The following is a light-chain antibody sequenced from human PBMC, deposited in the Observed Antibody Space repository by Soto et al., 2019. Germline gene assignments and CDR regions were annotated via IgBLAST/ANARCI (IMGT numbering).Light chain of an antibody. Sequence: EIVLTQSPGTLSLSPGERATLSCRASQSVSSSYLAWYQQKPGQAPRLLIYGASGRATGITDRFSGSGSGTDFSLSISRLEPEDFAVYYCQYYDESMWTFGQGTKVDIK. J-gene: IGKJ1*01. CDR3: QYYDESMWT. CDR2: GAS. CDR1: QSVSSSY. V-gene: IGKV3-20*01.